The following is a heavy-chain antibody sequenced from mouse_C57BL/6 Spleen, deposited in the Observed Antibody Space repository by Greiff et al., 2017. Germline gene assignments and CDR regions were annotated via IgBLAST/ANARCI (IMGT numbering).Heavy chain of an antibody. D-gene: IGHD1-1*01. CDR1: GFTFSSYG. J-gene: IGHJ2*01. V-gene: IGHV5-6*02. Sequence: EVKLVESGGDLVKPGGSLKLSCAASGFTFSSYGMSWVRQTPDKRLEWVATISSGGSYTYYPDSVKGRFTISRDNAKNTLYLQMSSLKSEDTAMYYCARRSYGSSYPYFDYWGQGTTLTVSS. CDR2: ISSGGSYT. CDR3: ARRSYGSSYPYFDY.